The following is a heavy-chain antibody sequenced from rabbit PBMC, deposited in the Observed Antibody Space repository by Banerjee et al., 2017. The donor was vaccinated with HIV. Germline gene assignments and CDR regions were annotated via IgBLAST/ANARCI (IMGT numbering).Heavy chain of an antibody. Sequence: QSLEESGGDLVKPGASLTLTCTASGFDLSSYYMSWVRQAPGKGLEWIGIIYGGSGSTDYASWVNGRFTISSDNAQNTVDLQMNSLTAADTATYFCASYYSDGYAGDAYATGGYYFNLWGPGTLVPS. D-gene: IGHD6-1*01. CDR2: IYGGSGST. V-gene: IGHV1S7*01. CDR3: ASYYSDGYAGDAYATGGYYFNL. CDR1: GFDLSSYY. J-gene: IGHJ4*01.